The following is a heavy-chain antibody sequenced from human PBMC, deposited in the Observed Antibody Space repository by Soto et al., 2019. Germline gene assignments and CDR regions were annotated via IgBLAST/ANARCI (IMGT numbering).Heavy chain of an antibody. CDR3: ARGRRIAAAGIYYYYYGMDV. CDR2: IIPIFGTA. D-gene: IGHD6-13*01. CDR1: GGTFSSYA. J-gene: IGHJ6*02. Sequence: GASVKVSRKASGGTFSSYAISWVRQAPGQGLEWMGGIIPIFGTANYAQKFQGRVTITADESTSTAYMELSSLRSEDTAVYYCARGRRIAAAGIYYYYYGMDVWGQGTTVTVSS. V-gene: IGHV1-69*13.